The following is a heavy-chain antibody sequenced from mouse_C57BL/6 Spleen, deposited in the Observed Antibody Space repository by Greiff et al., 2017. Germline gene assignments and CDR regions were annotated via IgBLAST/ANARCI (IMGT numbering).Heavy chain of an antibody. J-gene: IGHJ2*01. CDR3: ARGAPYVYFDY. CDR2: LYPGDGDT. CDR1: GYAFSSYW. Sequence: VQLQQSGAELVKPGASVKISCKASGYAFSSYWMNWVKQRPGKGLEWIGQLYPGDGDTNYNGKFKGKATLTADKSSSTAYMQLSSLTSEDSAVYFCARGAPYVYFDYWGQGTTLTVSS. V-gene: IGHV1-80*01. D-gene: IGHD6-5*01.